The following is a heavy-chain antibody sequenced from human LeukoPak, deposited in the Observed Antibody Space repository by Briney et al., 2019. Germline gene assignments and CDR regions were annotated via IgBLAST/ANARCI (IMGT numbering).Heavy chain of an antibody. D-gene: IGHD3-22*01. V-gene: IGHV4-59*01. CDR1: GGSISSYY. CDR2: IYYSGST. Sequence: SETLSLTCTVSGGSISSYYWSWIRQPPGKGLEWIGYIYYSGSTNYNPSLKSRVTISVDTSKNQFTLKLSSVTAADTAVYYCARATWLPVGLYYYDSSGYYYYFDSWGQGTLVTVSS. CDR3: ARATWLPVGLYYYDSSGYYYYFDS. J-gene: IGHJ4*02.